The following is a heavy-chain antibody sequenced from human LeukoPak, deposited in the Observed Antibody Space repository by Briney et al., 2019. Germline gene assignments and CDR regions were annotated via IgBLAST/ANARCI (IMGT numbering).Heavy chain of an antibody. D-gene: IGHD1-26*01. CDR1: GYTFTRYD. J-gene: IGHJ6*03. Sequence: GASVKVSCKPSGYTFTRYDIKWVRQATGQGLEWMGWMNPNSGNTGYTQKVQGRVTMTRNTSISTAYMELSSLRSEDTAVYYCARGRVGANYYYYYYMDVWGKGTTVTISS. CDR2: MNPNSGNT. V-gene: IGHV1-8*01. CDR3: ARGRVGANYYYYYYMDV.